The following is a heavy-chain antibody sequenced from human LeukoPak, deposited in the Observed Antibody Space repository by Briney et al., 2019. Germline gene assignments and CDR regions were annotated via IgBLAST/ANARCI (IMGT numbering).Heavy chain of an antibody. CDR2: ISGSGGST. Sequence: GGSLRLSCAASGFAFSSYAMTWVRQAPGKGLEWVSGISGSGGSTYYADSVKGRFTISRDNSKNTLYVQMNSLRAEDTAVYYCAKSDYYDSSGYYYGSDYWGQGTLVTVSS. CDR3: AKSDYYDSSGYYYGSDY. CDR1: GFAFSSYA. D-gene: IGHD3-22*01. J-gene: IGHJ4*02. V-gene: IGHV3-23*01.